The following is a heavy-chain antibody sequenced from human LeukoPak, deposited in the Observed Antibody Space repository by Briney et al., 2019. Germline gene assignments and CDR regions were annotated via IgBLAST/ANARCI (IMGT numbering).Heavy chain of an antibody. CDR2: ISAYNGNT. CDR1: GYTFTSYG. D-gene: IGHD3-3*01. Sequence: ASVKVSCKASGYTFTSYGISWVRQAPGQGLEWMGWISAYNGNTNYAQKLQGRVTMTTDTSTSTAYMELRSLRSDDTAVYYCARGPRVKIIGVVIINEYFQHWGQGTLVTVSS. J-gene: IGHJ1*01. CDR3: ARGPRVKIIGVVIINEYFQH. V-gene: IGHV1-18*01.